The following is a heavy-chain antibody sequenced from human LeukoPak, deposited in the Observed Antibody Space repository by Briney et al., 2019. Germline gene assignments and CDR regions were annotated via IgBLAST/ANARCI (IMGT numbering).Heavy chain of an antibody. Sequence: GGSLRLSCAASGFTFSSYWMSWVRQAPGKGLEWVANIKQDGSEKYYVDSVKGRFTISRDNAKNSLYLQMNSLRAEDTAVYYCASAHYDYVWGSYRNTPYFDYWGQGTLVTVSS. CDR3: ASAHYDYVWGSYRNTPYFDY. V-gene: IGHV3-7*01. D-gene: IGHD3-16*01. J-gene: IGHJ4*02. CDR2: IKQDGSEK. CDR1: GFTFSSYW.